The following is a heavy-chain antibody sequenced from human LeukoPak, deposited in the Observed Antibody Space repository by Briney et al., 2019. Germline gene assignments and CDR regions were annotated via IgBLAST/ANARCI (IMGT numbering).Heavy chain of an antibody. CDR2: ILTGDNT. CDR1: GFTVRSKY. CDR3: ATELRYVGGYFDY. D-gene: IGHD3-9*01. J-gene: IGHJ4*02. V-gene: IGHV3-53*01. Sequence: SGGSLRLSCAASGFTVRSKYMSWVRQAPGKGPEWVSVILTGDNTYYSDSVRGRFTISRDHSRNTLYLQMNNLRAEDTAVYYCATELRYVGGYFDYWGQGTLVTVSS.